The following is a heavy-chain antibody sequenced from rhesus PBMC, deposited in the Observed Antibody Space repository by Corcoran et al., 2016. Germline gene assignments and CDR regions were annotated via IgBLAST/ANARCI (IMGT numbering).Heavy chain of an antibody. Sequence: QVQLQESGPGLLNPSETLSLTCAVSAVSISGGYGWGWLRHPQGKGLVCIGSIYSSSGNTYYNPSLKSRVTISTDTSKNQFSLKLSSVTAADTAVYYCARVPIAAGNYFDYWGQGVLVTVSS. CDR3: ARVPIAAGNYFDY. V-gene: IGHV4S7*01. D-gene: IGHD6-13*01. CDR1: AVSISGGYG. J-gene: IGHJ4*01. CDR2: IYSSSGNT.